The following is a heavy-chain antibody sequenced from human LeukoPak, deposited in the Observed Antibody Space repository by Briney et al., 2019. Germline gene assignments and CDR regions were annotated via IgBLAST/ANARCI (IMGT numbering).Heavy chain of an antibody. J-gene: IGHJ4*02. Sequence: NASETLSLTCTVSGGSISSGDYYWSWIRQPPGKGLEWIGYIHYRGGSYYNPSLKSRATMSVDTSKNQFSLKLSSVTAADTAVYYCARASGDYVYFDYWGQGTLVTVSS. CDR1: GGSISSGDYY. V-gene: IGHV4-30-4*01. D-gene: IGHD4-17*01. CDR3: ARASGDYVYFDY. CDR2: IHYRGGS.